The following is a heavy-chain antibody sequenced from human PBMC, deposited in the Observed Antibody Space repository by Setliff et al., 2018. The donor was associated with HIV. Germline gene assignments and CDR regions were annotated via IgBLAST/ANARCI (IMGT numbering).Heavy chain of an antibody. J-gene: IGHJ3*01. CDR2: IFPADSDT. CDR1: GYSFTSYW. V-gene: IGHV5-51*01. CDR3: ARHRVDTSMLVVKDPGAFDL. D-gene: IGHD3-22*01. Sequence: GESLKISCKGSGYSFTSYWIGWVRQMPGKGLEWMGIIFPADSDTRVNPSFQGQVTISADKSTYAAFLQWTSLKASDTGIYYCARHRVDTSMLVVKDPGAFDLWGQGTLVNVSA.